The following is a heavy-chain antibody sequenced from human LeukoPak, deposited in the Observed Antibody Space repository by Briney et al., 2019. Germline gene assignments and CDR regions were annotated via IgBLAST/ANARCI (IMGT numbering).Heavy chain of an antibody. CDR1: GYSISSGYY. CDR2: IYHSGST. CDR3: ARGGRSGSYLY. J-gene: IGHJ4*02. D-gene: IGHD1-26*01. V-gene: IGHV4-38-2*02. Sequence: SETLSLTCTVSGYSISSGYYWGWIRQPPGKGLEWIGSIYHSGSTYHNPSLKSRVTISVDTSNNQFSLKLSSVTAADTAVHYCARGGRSGSYLYWGQGTLVTVSS.